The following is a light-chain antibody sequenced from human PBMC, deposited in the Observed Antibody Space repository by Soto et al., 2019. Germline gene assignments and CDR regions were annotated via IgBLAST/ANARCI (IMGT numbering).Light chain of an antibody. J-gene: IGLJ1*01. Sequence: QLVLTQPPSVSGAPGQRVTISCTGSSSNIGAGYDVHWYQQLPGTAPKLLIYGNSNRPSGVPDRFSGSKSGTSASLAITGLQAEDEADYHCQSYDSSLSARYVFGTGTQLTVL. V-gene: IGLV1-40*01. CDR2: GNS. CDR1: SSNIGAGYD. CDR3: QSYDSSLSARYV.